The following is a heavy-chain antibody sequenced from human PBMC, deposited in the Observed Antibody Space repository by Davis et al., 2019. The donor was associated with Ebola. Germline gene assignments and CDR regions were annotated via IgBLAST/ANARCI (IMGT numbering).Heavy chain of an antibody. CDR2: TSYDGSLK. J-gene: IGHJ4*02. CDR3: ARADRSPYCSGGACYYLDY. Sequence: GESLKIPCVASGFTFSSYAVHWLRQAPGKGLEWVAVTSYDGSLKYYADSVKGRFTISRDNSEETLYLQMNSLRPEDTAVYYCARADRSPYCSGGACYYLDYWGQGTLVTVSS. D-gene: IGHD2-15*01. V-gene: IGHV3-30-3*01. CDR1: GFTFSSYA.